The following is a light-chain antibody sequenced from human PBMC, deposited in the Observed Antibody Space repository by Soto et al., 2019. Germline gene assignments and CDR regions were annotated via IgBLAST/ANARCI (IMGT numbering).Light chain of an antibody. CDR2: GAS. CDR3: QQYGSSGT. V-gene: IGKV3-20*01. Sequence: EILMTQSPATLSVSLGEGLTLSCRASQSISRTLAWYQQRPGQAPRLLIYGASNRATGIPDRFSGSGSGTDFTLTICRLEPEDFAVYYCQQYGSSGTFGQGTKVDIK. CDR1: QSISRT. J-gene: IGKJ1*01.